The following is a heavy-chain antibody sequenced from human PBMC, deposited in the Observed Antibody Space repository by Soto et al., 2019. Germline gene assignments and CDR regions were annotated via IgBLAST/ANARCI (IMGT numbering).Heavy chain of an antibody. CDR2: IFSSGST. CDR3: VRRPEGGSIDY. Sequence: SETLSLTCTVSGGSIDSSICYWGWIRQPPGKGLEWIGSIFSSGSTYYNPSLRSRVTISVDTSKNQFSLKLSSVTAADTAVYYCVRRPEGGSIDYWGQGTLVTVSS. J-gene: IGHJ4*02. V-gene: IGHV4-39*01. D-gene: IGHD3-16*01. CDR1: GGSIDSSICY.